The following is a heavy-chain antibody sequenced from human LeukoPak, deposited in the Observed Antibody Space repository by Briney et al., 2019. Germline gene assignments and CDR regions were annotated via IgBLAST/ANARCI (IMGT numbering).Heavy chain of an antibody. CDR1: GGSFSGYY. CDR2: INHSGST. D-gene: IGHD1-26*01. Sequence: ETLSLTCAVYGGSFSGYYWSWIRQPPGKGLEWIGEINHSGSTNYNPSLKSRVTISVDTSKNQFSLKLSSVTAADTAVYYCARTYSGSYSYYYYMDVWGKGTTVTVSS. J-gene: IGHJ6*03. CDR3: ARTYSGSYSYYYYMDV. V-gene: IGHV4-34*01.